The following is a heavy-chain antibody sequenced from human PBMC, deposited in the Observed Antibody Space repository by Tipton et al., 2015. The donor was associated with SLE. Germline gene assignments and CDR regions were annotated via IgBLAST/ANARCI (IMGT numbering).Heavy chain of an antibody. D-gene: IGHD6-13*01. CDR1: GGSISSSSFY. CDR2: IYYSGST. J-gene: IGHJ1*01. V-gene: IGHV4-39*01. Sequence: TLSLTCTVSGGSISSSSFYWDWIRQPPGKGLEWIGSIYYSGSTHYNPSPKSRVTISVDTSKNQFSLKVSSVTAADTAVYYCARLLYTSNWYNPLGYFQYWGQGTLVTVSS. CDR3: ARLLYTSNWYNPLGYFQY.